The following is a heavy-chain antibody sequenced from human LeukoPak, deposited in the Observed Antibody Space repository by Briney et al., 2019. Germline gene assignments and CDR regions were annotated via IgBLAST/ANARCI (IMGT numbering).Heavy chain of an antibody. CDR2: IYYSGST. Sequence: PSETLSLTCTVPGVSISSYYWSWIRQPPGKGLEWIGYIYYSGSTSYNPSLKSRVTISVDTSKDQFSLKLSSVTAADTAVYYCARPLTGTSLIFDYWGQGTLVTVSS. CDR1: GVSISSYY. CDR3: ARPLTGTSLIFDY. V-gene: IGHV4-59*01. D-gene: IGHD1-7*01. J-gene: IGHJ4*02.